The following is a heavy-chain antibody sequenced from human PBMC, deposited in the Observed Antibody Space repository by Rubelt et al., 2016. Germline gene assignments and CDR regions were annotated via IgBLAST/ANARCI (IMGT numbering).Heavy chain of an antibody. CDR2: ISAYTGNT. Sequence: QVQLVQSGAEVKKPGASVKVSCKASGYTFTSYGISWVRPAPGQGLEWMGWISAYTGNTNYAQKVRGRVTLTQDTSTSTAYMRLRGLRSDDTAVYYCARGARRYSMDPRNAFDIWGQGTMVTVSS. V-gene: IGHV1-18*01. D-gene: IGHD4-11*01. CDR1: GYTFTSYG. CDR3: ARGARRYSMDPRNAFDI. J-gene: IGHJ3*02.